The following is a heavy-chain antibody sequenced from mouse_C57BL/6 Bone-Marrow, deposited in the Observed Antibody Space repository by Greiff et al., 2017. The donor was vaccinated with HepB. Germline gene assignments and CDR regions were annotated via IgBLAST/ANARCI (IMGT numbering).Heavy chain of an antibody. Sequence: EVQLQQSGPELVKPGASVKISCKASGYSFTGYYMNWVKQSPEKSLEWIGEITPSTGGTTYNQKFKAKATLTVDKSYSTAYMQLKSLTSEDSAVYYCARERSYGNYGYFDVWGTGTTVTVSS. V-gene: IGHV1-42*01. CDR3: ARERSYGNYGYFDV. CDR1: GYSFTGYY. CDR2: ITPSTGGT. D-gene: IGHD2-1*01. J-gene: IGHJ1*03.